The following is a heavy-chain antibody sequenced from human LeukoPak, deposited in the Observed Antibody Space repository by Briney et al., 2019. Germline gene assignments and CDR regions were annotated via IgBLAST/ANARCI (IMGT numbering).Heavy chain of an antibody. J-gene: IGHJ4*02. CDR2: INACNGNT. D-gene: IGHD5-24*01. Sequence: ASVKVSCKASGYTFTSYAMHWVRQAPGQRLEWMGWINACNGNTKYSQKFQGRVTITGDTSASTAYMELSSLRSEDTAVYYCARGDGYNVLDYWGQGTLVTVSS. CDR1: GYTFTSYA. CDR3: ARGDGYNVLDY. V-gene: IGHV1-3*01.